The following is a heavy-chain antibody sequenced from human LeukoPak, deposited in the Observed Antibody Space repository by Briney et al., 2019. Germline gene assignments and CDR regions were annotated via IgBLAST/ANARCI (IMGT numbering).Heavy chain of an antibody. CDR3: AKGGSNNWSFDN. J-gene: IGHJ4*02. V-gene: IGHV3-30*18. Sequence: PGGSLRLSCEDSGFSFSRHGMHWVRQAPGKGLERVAVMSNDGDNKDYADSVKGRFTISRDNSKNTAYLEMNSLTTEDTAVYYCAKGGSNNWSFDNWGQGTLVTVSS. D-gene: IGHD1-1*01. CDR2: MSNDGDNK. CDR1: GFSFSRHG.